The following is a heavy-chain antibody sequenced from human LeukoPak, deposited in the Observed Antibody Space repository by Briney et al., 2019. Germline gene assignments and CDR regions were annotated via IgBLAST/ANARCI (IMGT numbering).Heavy chain of an antibody. J-gene: IGHJ6*03. CDR2: LSSSGVRT. CDR1: GVTLSSFA. D-gene: IGHD6-13*01. Sequence: PGGSLRLSCTASGVTLSSFAMSWVRQAPGKGLELVSTLSSSGVRTYYADSVKGRFTISRDNSLNTVFLQMYSLRGEDTAIYYCAKNKGQLVPNYCMNVWGKGTTVTVSS. CDR3: AKNKGQLVPNYCMNV. V-gene: IGHV3-23*01.